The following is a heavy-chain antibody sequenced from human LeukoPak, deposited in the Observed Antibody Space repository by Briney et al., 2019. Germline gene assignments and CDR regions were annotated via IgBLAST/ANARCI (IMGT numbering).Heavy chain of an antibody. J-gene: IGHJ4*02. V-gene: IGHV3-30*03. Sequence: GGSLRLSCAASGFTFSSYGMHWVRQAPGKGLERVAVISYDGSNKYYADSVKGRFTVSRDNSKNTLYLQMNSLRAEDTAVYYCATDITIFGVVYSGNDYWGQGTLVTVSS. CDR2: ISYDGSNK. CDR1: GFTFSSYG. CDR3: ATDITIFGVVYSGNDY. D-gene: IGHD3-3*01.